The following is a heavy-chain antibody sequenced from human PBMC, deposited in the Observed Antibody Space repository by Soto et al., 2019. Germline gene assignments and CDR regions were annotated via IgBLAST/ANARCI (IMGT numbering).Heavy chain of an antibody. V-gene: IGHV3-15*01. CDR3: TTDPQDMELLLPWFDP. D-gene: IGHD2-15*01. J-gene: IGHJ5*02. Sequence: PGGSLRLSCAASGFTFSNAWMSWVRQAPGKGLEWVGRIKSKTDGGTTDYAAPVKGRFTISRDDSKNTLYLQMNSLKTEDTAVYYCTTDPQDMELLLPWFDPWGQGTLVTVSS. CDR2: IKSKTDGGTT. CDR1: GFTFSNAW.